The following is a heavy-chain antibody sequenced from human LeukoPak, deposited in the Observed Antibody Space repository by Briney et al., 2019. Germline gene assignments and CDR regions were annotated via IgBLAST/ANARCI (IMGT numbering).Heavy chain of an antibody. Sequence: PSETLSLTCTVSGDSISSSYWSWIRQPPGKSLEWVGYVHYTGKTNYNPSLNNRATISVDMSKNQFFLTLTSVTLADTAVYYCARGYYDRRGSSNPFDSWGQGTLVTVSA. V-gene: IGHV4-59*01. J-gene: IGHJ4*02. D-gene: IGHD3-22*01. CDR1: GDSISSSY. CDR3: ARGYYDRRGSSNPFDS. CDR2: VHYTGKT.